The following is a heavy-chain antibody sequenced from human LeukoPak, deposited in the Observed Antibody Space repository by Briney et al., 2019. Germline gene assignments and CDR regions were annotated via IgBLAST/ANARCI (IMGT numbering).Heavy chain of an antibody. CDR1: GFTFSSYS. J-gene: IGHJ6*03. CDR3: AREGYSSGSLYGNYYYYMDV. V-gene: IGHV3-21*01. CDR2: ISSSSSCI. D-gene: IGHD6-19*01. Sequence: GGSLRLSCAASGFTFSSYSMNWVRQAPGKGLEWVSSISSSSSCIYYADSVKGRFTISRDNAKNSLYLQMNSLRAEDTAVYYCAREGYSSGSLYGNYYYYMDVWGKGTTVTVSS.